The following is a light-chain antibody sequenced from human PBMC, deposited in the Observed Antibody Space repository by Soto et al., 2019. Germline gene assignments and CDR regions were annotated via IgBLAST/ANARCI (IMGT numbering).Light chain of an antibody. V-gene: IGLV2-14*01. CDR1: SSDVGGYNY. Sequence: QSALTQPASVSGSPGQSITISCTGTSSDVGGYNYVSWYQQHPGKAPKLIISEVSNRPSGISNRFSGSKSGNTASLTLSGLQAEDEADYYCSSFTSSATLVFGGGTMLTVL. CDR3: SSFTSSATLV. CDR2: EVS. J-gene: IGLJ2*01.